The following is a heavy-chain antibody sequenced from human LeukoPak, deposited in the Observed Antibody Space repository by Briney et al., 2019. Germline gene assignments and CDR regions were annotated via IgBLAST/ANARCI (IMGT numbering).Heavy chain of an antibody. J-gene: IGHJ3*02. CDR2: ISYAGSNK. CDR3: ARVSPGGSTKAFDI. CDR1: GFTFSSYA. V-gene: IGHV3-30*14. Sequence: PGGSLRLSCAASGFTFSSYAMHWVRQAPGKGLEWVAVISYAGSNKYYADSVKGRFTISRDNSKNTLYLQMNSLRAEDTAVYYCARVSPGGSTKAFDIWGQGTMVTVSS. D-gene: IGHD4-23*01.